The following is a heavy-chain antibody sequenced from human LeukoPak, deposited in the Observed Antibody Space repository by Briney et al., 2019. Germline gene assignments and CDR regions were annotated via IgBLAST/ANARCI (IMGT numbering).Heavy chain of an antibody. Sequence: PGGSLRLSCAASGFTFSSYWMSWVRQAPGKGLEWVANIKQDGSEKYYVDSVKGRFTISRDNAKNSLYLQMNSLRAEDTAVYYCVRGGMVGAYGMDVWGQGTTVTVSS. CDR2: IKQDGSEK. CDR3: VRGGMVGAYGMDV. V-gene: IGHV3-7*03. J-gene: IGHJ6*02. CDR1: GFTFSSYW. D-gene: IGHD1-26*01.